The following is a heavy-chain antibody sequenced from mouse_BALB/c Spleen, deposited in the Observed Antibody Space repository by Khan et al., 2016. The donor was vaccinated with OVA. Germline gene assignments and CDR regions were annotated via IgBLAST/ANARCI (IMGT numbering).Heavy chain of an antibody. CDR1: GYAFSSYW. CDR3: ARGENPYYFDY. Sequence: QVQLQQSGAELVRPGSSVKISCKASGYAFSSYWMNWVKQRPGQGLEWIGQIYPGDGDTNYNGKFKGKATLTADKSSSTAYMQLSSLTSEDSAVYFCARGENPYYFDYGGQGTTLTVSS. CDR2: IYPGDGDT. V-gene: IGHV1-80*01. J-gene: IGHJ2*01.